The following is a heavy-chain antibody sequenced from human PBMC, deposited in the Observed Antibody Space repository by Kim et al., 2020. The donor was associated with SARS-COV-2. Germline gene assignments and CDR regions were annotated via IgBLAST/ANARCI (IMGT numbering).Heavy chain of an antibody. CDR3: AKESGSGSYYAWTYYYYGMDV. J-gene: IGHJ6*02. D-gene: IGHD3-10*01. Sequence: VGSLRLSCAASGFTFSSYGMHWVRQAPGKGLEWVAVISYDGSNKYYADSVKGRFTISRDNSKNTLYLQMNSLRAEDTAVYYCAKESGSGSYYAWTYYYYGMDVWGQGTTVTVS. CDR2: ISYDGSNK. CDR1: GFTFSSYG. V-gene: IGHV3-30*18.